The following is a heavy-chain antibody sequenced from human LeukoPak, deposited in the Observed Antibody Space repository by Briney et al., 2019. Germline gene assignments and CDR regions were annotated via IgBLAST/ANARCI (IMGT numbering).Heavy chain of an antibody. CDR3: ARDSSGSYSGWFDP. J-gene: IGHJ5*02. CDR1: GGSISSGDYY. CDR2: IYYSGST. V-gene: IGHV4-30-4*08. D-gene: IGHD1-26*01. Sequence: SETLSLTCTVSGGSISSGDYYWSWIRQPPGKGLEWIGYIYYSGSTYYNPSLKSRVTISVDTSKNQFSLKLSSVTAADSAVYYCARDSSGSYSGWFDPWGQGTLVTVSS.